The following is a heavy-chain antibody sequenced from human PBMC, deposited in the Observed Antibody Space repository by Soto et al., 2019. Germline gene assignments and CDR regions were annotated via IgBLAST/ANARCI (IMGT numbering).Heavy chain of an antibody. J-gene: IGHJ6*03. V-gene: IGHV4-30-4*01. Sequence: PSETLSLTCTVSGGSISSGDYYWSWIRQPPGKGLEWIGYIYYSGSTYYNPSLKSRVTFSADSSRGQFSLRLNSVTAADTAVYYCARTFLGPDLLADSFVDYYYYMDVWGQGTTVTVSS. D-gene: IGHD3-9*01. CDR3: ARTFLGPDLLADSFVDYYYYMDV. CDR1: GGSISSGDYY. CDR2: IYYSGST.